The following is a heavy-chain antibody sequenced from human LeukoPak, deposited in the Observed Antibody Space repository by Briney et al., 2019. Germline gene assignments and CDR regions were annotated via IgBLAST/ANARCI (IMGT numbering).Heavy chain of an antibody. Sequence: GGSLRLSCAASGFTVSSNYMSWVRQAPGKGLEWVSVIYSGGSTYYADSVKGRVTISTDNSKNTLYLQMNSLRAEDTAVYYCARVGSSWYSYYFDYWGQVTLVTVSS. CDR2: IYSGGST. D-gene: IGHD6-13*01. CDR1: GFTVSSNY. J-gene: IGHJ4*02. CDR3: ARVGSSWYSYYFDY. V-gene: IGHV3-66*01.